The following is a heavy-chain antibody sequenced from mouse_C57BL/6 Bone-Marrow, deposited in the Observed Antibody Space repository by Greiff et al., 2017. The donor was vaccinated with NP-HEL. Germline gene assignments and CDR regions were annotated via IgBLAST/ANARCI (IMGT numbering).Heavy chain of an antibody. V-gene: IGHV7-1*01. D-gene: IGHD2-3*01. J-gene: IGHJ4*01. Sequence: EVKLVESGGGLVQSGRSLRLSCATSGFTFSDFYMEWVRQAPGKGLEWIAASRNKANDYTTEYSASVKGRFIVSRDTSQSILYLQMNALRAEDTAIYYCARDRGYDGYPYAMDYWGQGTSVTVSS. CDR3: ARDRGYDGYPYAMDY. CDR1: GFTFSDFY. CDR2: SRNKANDYTT.